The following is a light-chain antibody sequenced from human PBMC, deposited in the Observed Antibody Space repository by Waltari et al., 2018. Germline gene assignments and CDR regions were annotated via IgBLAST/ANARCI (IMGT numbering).Light chain of an antibody. CDR3: SSYTTTSTLL. CDR2: EVN. J-gene: IGLJ2*01. CDR1: NSDVGGYQY. Sequence: QSALTQPASVSGSLGPSITISCTGTNSDVGGYQYVPWYQQQPGKAPRLMIYEVNSRPSGISTRFSGSKSGNTASLTISDLQTEDEAHYYCSSYTTTSTLLFGGGTKVTVV. V-gene: IGLV2-14*01.